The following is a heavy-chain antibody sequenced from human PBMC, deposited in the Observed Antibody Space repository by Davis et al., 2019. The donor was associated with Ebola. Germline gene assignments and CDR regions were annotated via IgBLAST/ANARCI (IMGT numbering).Heavy chain of an antibody. V-gene: IGHV3-7*01. CDR2: IKDDGSKI. D-gene: IGHD6-13*01. CDR1: GFAFSTYW. CDR3: AKYSSRSPRGY. J-gene: IGHJ4*02. Sequence: GGSLRLSCRASGFAFSTYWMSWVRQAPGKGLEWVANIKDDGSKIYYMDSVKGRFTISRDNSKNTLYLQMNSLRAEDTAVYYCAKYSSRSPRGYWGQGTLVTVSS.